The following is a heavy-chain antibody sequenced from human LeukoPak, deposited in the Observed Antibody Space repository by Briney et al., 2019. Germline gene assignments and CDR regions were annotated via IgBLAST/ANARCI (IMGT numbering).Heavy chain of an antibody. CDR2: ISSTSTYI. Sequence: GGSLRLSCAASGFTFSSFTMNWVRQAPGKGLEWVSSISSTSTYIHYADSVKGRFTISRDNAKNSLYLQMNSLRAEDTAVYHCARDDYGSGSLTYWGQGTLVTVSS. D-gene: IGHD3-10*01. CDR1: GFTFSSFT. J-gene: IGHJ4*02. CDR3: ARDDYGSGSLTY. V-gene: IGHV3-21*01.